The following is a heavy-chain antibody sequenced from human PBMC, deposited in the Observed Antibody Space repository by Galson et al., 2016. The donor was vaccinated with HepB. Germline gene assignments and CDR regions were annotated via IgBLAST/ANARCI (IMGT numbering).Heavy chain of an antibody. D-gene: IGHD3-10*01. CDR2: IYPDDSDT. V-gene: IGHV5-51*01. J-gene: IGHJ6*02. CDR1: GYSFSNYW. CDR3: ARRCYFISGAYGSHDYDGMDV. Sequence: QSGAEVKKPGESLKISCKASGYSFSNYWIAWVRQVPGKGLEWMGIIYPDDSDTKYSPSFRDQVTIPADNPVNTAYLQWGSLKASDTAVCFCARRCYFISGAYGSHDYDGMDVWGQGTTVTVSS.